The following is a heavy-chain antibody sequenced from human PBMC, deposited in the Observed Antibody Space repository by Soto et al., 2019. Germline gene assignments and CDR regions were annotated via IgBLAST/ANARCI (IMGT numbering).Heavy chain of an antibody. CDR3: AGDGVRNGAYNGWLDP. Sequence: DVQLVESGGDLVQPGGSLRLSCAASGFSFSSYWMTWVRQAPGKELEWVANIKQDGREKYYVASVKGRFTISRDNGKNLLFLQMDSLTPDDTAVYYCAGDGVRNGAYNGWLDPWGQGTLVTVSS. CDR1: GFSFSSYW. J-gene: IGHJ5*02. CDR2: IKQDGREK. V-gene: IGHV3-7*03. D-gene: IGHD3-16*01.